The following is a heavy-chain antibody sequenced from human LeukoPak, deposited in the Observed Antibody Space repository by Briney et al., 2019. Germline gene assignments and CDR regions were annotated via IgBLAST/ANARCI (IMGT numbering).Heavy chain of an antibody. Sequence: PETLSLTCAVYGGSFSGYYWSWIRQPPGKGLEWIGEINHSGSTNYNPSLKSRVTISVDTSKNQFSLKLSSVTAADTAVYYCARDGYNSGYFDYWGQGTLVTVSS. CDR3: ARDGYNSGYFDY. CDR1: GGSFSGYY. CDR2: INHSGST. D-gene: IGHD5-24*01. J-gene: IGHJ4*02. V-gene: IGHV4-34*01.